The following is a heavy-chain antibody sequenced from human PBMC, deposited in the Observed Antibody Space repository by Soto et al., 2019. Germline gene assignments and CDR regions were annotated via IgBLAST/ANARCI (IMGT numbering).Heavy chain of an antibody. D-gene: IGHD3-22*01. V-gene: IGHV4-30-4*01. CDR3: ASPSDSSGGWAFDI. J-gene: IGHJ3*02. CDR1: GGSVSSGSYY. Sequence: PSETLSLTCTVSGGSVSSGSYYWSWIRQPPGKGLEWIGYIYYSGSTYYNPSLKSRVTISVDTSKNQFSLKLSSVTAADTAVYYCASPSDSSGGWAFDIWGQGTMVTVSS. CDR2: IYYSGST.